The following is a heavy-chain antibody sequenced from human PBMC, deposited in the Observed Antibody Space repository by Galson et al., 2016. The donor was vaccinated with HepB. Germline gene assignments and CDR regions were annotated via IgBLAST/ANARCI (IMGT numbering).Heavy chain of an antibody. J-gene: IGHJ6*02. Sequence: SLRLSCAASGFTFSDSAMYWVRQASGKGLEWVGRTRNKAKNYATAQAASVKGRFTISRDDSKNTAYLQMNRLEPEDTAVYYCASPVRFFALDNYYFGMDLWGQGTTVIVSS. CDR1: GFTFSDSA. D-gene: IGHD3-3*01. CDR2: TRNKAKNYAT. V-gene: IGHV3-73*01. CDR3: ASPVRFFALDNYYFGMDL.